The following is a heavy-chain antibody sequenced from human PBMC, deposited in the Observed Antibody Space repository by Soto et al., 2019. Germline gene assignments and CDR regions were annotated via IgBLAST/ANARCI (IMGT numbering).Heavy chain of an antibody. CDR3: ARDPHEFWTSYWFDP. Sequence: ASVKVSCKTSGYTFNTYGINWVRQAPGQGLELMGWISAYDGKTTYAEKFQGRVTLTTDTSTSTAYMELRSLGSDDTAIYYFARDPHEFWTSYWFDPWGQGTPVTVSS. CDR2: ISAYDGKT. J-gene: IGHJ5*02. D-gene: IGHD3-3*01. CDR1: GYTFNTYG. V-gene: IGHV1-18*01.